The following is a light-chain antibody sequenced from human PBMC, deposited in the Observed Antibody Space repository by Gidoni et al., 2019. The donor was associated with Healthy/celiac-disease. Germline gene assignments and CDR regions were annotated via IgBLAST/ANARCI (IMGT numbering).Light chain of an antibody. Sequence: AIHMTQSPSSLSASVGDRVTITCRASQGIRNDLGWYQQKPGKAPKLLIYAASSLESGVPSRFSGSGSGTDFTLTISSLQPEDFATYYCLQDYNYPWTFGQGTKLEIK. J-gene: IGKJ2*02. CDR3: LQDYNYPWT. V-gene: IGKV1-6*01. CDR1: QGIRND. CDR2: AAS.